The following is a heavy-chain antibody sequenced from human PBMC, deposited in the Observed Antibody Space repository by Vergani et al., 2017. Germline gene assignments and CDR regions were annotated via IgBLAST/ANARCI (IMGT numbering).Heavy chain of an antibody. CDR2: IYSGGST. D-gene: IGHD3-9*01. J-gene: IGHJ6*02. CDR3: ARDQNIWTGYDLFHYGMDV. CDR1: GFTVSSNY. V-gene: IGHV3-53*02. Sequence: EVQLVETGGGLIQPGGSLRLSCAASGFTVSSNYMSWVRQAPGKGLEWVSVIYSGGSTYYADSVKGRFTISRDTPKNTLYLQMNSLRAEDTAVYYCARDQNIWTGYDLFHYGMDVWSQGTTVTVSS.